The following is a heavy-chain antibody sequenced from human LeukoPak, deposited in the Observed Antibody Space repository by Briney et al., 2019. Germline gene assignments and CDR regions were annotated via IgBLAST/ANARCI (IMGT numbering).Heavy chain of an antibody. CDR1: GFTFSDYW. V-gene: IGHV3-7*04. CDR2: IRDDGSEK. D-gene: IGHD1-14*01. CDR3: ATDRKAGSWDPRFDY. J-gene: IGHJ4*02. Sequence: GGSLRLSCAASGFTFSDYWMLWVRQAPGKGPELVANIRDDGSEKNYVDSVKGRFTISRDNAQMSLYLQMNSLRVDDTAVYYCATDRKAGSWDPRFDYGGQGTLVTVSS.